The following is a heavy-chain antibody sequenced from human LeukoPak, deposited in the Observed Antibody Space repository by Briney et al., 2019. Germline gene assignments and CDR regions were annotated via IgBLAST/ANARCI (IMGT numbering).Heavy chain of an antibody. CDR3: ARTMHDTRAFDY. J-gene: IGHJ4*02. Sequence: GTLSLTCAVSGGSISSTNWWSWVRQPPGEGLEWVGRIRNKANSYTTEYAASVKGRFTISRDESKNSLFLQMNSLKSEDTAVYYCARTMHDTRAFDYWGQGTLVTVSS. CDR2: IRNKANSYTT. CDR1: GGSISST. D-gene: IGHD3-22*01. V-gene: IGHV3-72*01.